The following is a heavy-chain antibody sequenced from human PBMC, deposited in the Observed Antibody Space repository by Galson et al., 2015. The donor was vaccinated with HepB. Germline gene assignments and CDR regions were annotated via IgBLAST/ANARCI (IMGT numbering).Heavy chain of an antibody. CDR1: GGTLTSSA. D-gene: IGHD3-16*01. V-gene: IGHV1-69*13. J-gene: IGHJ5*02. Sequence: SVKVSCKASGGTLTSSAISWVRQAPGQGPEWMGGITPFSGISDYAQNFHDRVTLTADDSTSTVHMQLTRLRSEDTAMYYCAKNTSGWFDTWGQGTLVTVS. CDR3: AKNTSGWFDT. CDR2: ITPFSGIS.